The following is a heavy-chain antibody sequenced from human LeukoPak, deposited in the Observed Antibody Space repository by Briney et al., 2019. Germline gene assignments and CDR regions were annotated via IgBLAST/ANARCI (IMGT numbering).Heavy chain of an antibody. D-gene: IGHD3-22*01. Sequence: SETLSLTCTVSGGSISSHYWSWIRQPPGKGLEWIGYIYYSGSTNYNPSLKSRVTISVDTSKNQFSLKLSSVTAADTAVYYCAGLYYYDSSGHWKNPYYYYYMDVWGKGTTVTVSS. CDR2: IYYSGST. V-gene: IGHV4-59*11. CDR3: AGLYYYDSSGHWKNPYYYYYMDV. J-gene: IGHJ6*03. CDR1: GGSISSHY.